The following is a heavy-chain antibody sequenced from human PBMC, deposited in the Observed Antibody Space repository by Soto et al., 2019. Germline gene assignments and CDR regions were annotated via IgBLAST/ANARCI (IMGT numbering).Heavy chain of an antibody. CDR3: AWLWGPRLPYRGLDY. J-gene: IGHJ4*02. Sequence: QVQVQQWGAGLLKPSETLSLTCAVYGGSFSGYYWSWIRQPPGKGLEWIGEINHSGRTNYNPSLKSRVTISVDSSKNQFSLNLSSVTAADTAVFYCAWLWGPRLPYRGLDYWGQGTLVTVSS. V-gene: IGHV4-34*01. CDR1: GGSFSGYY. CDR2: INHSGRT. D-gene: IGHD2-21*02.